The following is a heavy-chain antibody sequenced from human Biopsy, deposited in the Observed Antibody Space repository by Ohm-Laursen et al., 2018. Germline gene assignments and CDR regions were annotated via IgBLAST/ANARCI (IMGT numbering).Heavy chain of an antibody. Sequence: SLRLSCSASGFTFKNYNMNWVRQAPGKGLEWVSSITDSGSHMYYADSVKGRLTISRDNAKNSLYLQMNSLRAEDTAVYYCARVRLVRKIISQPGDYWGQGTLVTVSS. V-gene: IGHV3-21*01. J-gene: IGHJ4*02. CDR2: ITDSGSHM. CDR1: GFTFKNYN. D-gene: IGHD3-10*01. CDR3: ARVRLVRKIISQPGDY.